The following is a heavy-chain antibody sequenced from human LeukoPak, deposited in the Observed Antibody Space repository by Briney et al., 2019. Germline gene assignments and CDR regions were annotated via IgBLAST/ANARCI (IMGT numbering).Heavy chain of an antibody. J-gene: IGHJ5*02. CDR1: GGSISSSNW. CDR3: ARRRSLGYCSGGSCYGRGAWFDR. V-gene: IGHV4-4*02. Sequence: MSSETLSLTCAVSGGSISSSNWWSWVRQPPGKGLEWIGQIYDSGSTNYNPSLKSRDTISVDTSKNQFSLKLRSVTAADTAVYYCARRRSLGYCSGGSCYGRGAWFDRWGQGTLVTDSS. CDR2: IYDSGST. D-gene: IGHD2-15*01.